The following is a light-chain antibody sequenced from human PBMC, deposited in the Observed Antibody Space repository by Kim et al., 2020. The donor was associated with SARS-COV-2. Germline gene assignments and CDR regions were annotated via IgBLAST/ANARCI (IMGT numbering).Light chain of an antibody. J-gene: IGKJ1*01. CDR2: DAS. Sequence: DIQMTQSPFILSASVGDTITITCRASQTVSNWLAWHQQKPGKAPRLLMYDASTLETGVPSRFSGSGSGTQFTLTITGLQPADFATYYCQQYNTFPWTFGQGTKVDIK. CDR1: QTVSNW. V-gene: IGKV1-5*01. CDR3: QQYNTFPWT.